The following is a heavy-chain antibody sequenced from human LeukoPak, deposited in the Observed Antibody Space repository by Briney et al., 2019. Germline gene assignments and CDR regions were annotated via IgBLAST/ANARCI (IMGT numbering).Heavy chain of an antibody. CDR2: ISSSSSYI. J-gene: IGHJ6*02. CDR1: GFTFSSYS. D-gene: IGHD3-16*01. CDR3: ARDLDFIWGNYYYGMDV. V-gene: IGHV3-21*01. Sequence: GGSLRLSCAASGFTFSSYSMNWVRRAPGKGLEWVSSISSSSSYIYYADSVKGRFTISRDNAKNSLYLQMNSLRAEDTAVYYCARDLDFIWGNYYYGMDVWGQGTTVTVSS.